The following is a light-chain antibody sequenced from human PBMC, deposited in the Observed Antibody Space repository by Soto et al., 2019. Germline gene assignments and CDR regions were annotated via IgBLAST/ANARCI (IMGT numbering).Light chain of an antibody. CDR1: NSNVGNSY. Sequence: SVLTQPPSVSAAPGEKVTISCSGSNSNVGNSYVSWYQQLPGTAPKIIMYGSTERPSGIPDRFSGSKSGTSATLGITGLQTGDEADYYCLAWDSSLRVWVFGGGTKLTVL. CDR3: LAWDSSLRVWV. CDR2: GST. V-gene: IGLV1-51*02. J-gene: IGLJ3*02.